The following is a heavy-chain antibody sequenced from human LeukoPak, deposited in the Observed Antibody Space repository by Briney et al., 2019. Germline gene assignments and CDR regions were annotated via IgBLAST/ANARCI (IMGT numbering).Heavy chain of an antibody. J-gene: IGHJ1*01. CDR2: INHSGST. V-gene: IGHV4-34*01. CDR3: ARVSSASGWGQQLVHFQH. D-gene: IGHD6-13*01. CDR1: GGSFSGYY. Sequence: PSETLSLTCAVYGGSFSGYYWSWIRQPPGKGLEWIGEINHSGSTNYNPSLKSRVTISVDTSKDQFSLKLSSVTAADTAVYYCARVSSASGWGQQLVHFQHWGQGTLVTVSS.